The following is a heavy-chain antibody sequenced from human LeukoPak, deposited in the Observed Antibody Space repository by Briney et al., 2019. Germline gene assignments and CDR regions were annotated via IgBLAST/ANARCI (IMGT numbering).Heavy chain of an antibody. J-gene: IGHJ4*02. V-gene: IGHV1-69-2*01. CDR1: GYTFTDYY. CDR3: ASLTTVTPYYFDY. D-gene: IGHD4-17*01. Sequence: ASVKVSCQVSGYTFTDYYMHWVQQAPGKGLEWMGLVDPEDGETIYAEKFQGRVTITADTSTDTAYMELSSLRSEDTAVYNCASLTTVTPYYFDYWGQGTLVTVSS. CDR2: VDPEDGET.